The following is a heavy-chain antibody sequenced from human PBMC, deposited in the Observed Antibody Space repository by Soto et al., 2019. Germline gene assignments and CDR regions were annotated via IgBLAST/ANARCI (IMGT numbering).Heavy chain of an antibody. J-gene: IGHJ6*02. V-gene: IGHV4-39*01. CDR2: FYYSEST. D-gene: IGHD2-2*01. CDR3: ARLGGYCSSTSCYGYYGMDV. Sequence: QLQLQESGPGLVKPSETQSLTCTVSGGCIGSGPYSWGWIRQPPGEGLEWIGTFYYSESTYYNPSLEIRVTISVDTSKNQFSLKVSSVTVADTAVYYCARLGGYCSSTSCYGYYGMDVWGQGTTVTVSS. CDR1: GGCIGSGPYS.